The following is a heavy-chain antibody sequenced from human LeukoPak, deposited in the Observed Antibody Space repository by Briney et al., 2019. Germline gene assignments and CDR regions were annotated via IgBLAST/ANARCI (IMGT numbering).Heavy chain of an antibody. J-gene: IGHJ4*02. CDR1: GFTFSSYG. V-gene: IGHV3-23*01. CDR2: ISGSGGST. D-gene: IGHD6-13*01. CDR3: AKDQRAATDY. Sequence: GGSLRLSCAASGFTFSSYGMHWVRQAPGKGLEGVSAISGSGGSTYYADSVKGRFTISRDNSKNTLYLQMNSLRAEDTAVYYCAKDQRAATDYWGQGTLVTVSS.